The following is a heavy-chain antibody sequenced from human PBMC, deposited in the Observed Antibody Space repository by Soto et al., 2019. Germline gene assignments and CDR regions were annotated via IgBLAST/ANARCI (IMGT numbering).Heavy chain of an antibody. D-gene: IGHD4-17*01. CDR3: ARDYYGDYILDY. CDR1: GFSFSDYY. Sequence: ESGGGLVKPGGYLRLSCVVSGFSFSDYYMSWIRQAPGKGLEWISYISNTGSTKYYADSVKGRFTISRDNAKNSLYLQMNSLRGEDTAVYYCARDYYGDYILDYWGQGTLVTVSS. CDR2: ISNTGSTK. V-gene: IGHV3-11*04. J-gene: IGHJ4*02.